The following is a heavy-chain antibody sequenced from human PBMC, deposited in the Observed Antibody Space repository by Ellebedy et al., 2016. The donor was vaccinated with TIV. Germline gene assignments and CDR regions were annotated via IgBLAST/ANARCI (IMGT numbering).Heavy chain of an antibody. D-gene: IGHD5-24*01. Sequence: GESLKISCAASGFTFSHYDIHWVRQPTGKGLEWVSGITSAGDTYYLGSVKGRFIISRDSAKNSLYLQMNSLRAGDTAVYYCARATSGFDYWGQGALATVSS. V-gene: IGHV3-13*01. CDR2: ITSAGDT. CDR3: ARATSGFDY. CDR1: GFTFSHYD. J-gene: IGHJ4*02.